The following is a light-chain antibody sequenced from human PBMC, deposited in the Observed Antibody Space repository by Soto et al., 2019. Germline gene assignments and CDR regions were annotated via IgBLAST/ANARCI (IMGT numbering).Light chain of an antibody. V-gene: IGKV1-33*01. Sequence: DIQMTQSPSSLSASVGDRVTITCQASQDITNYLNWYQQKPGKPPKLLINDAYNLETGVPSRFSGSGSGTHFSFTINSLQPEDFATYYFQQYDDLPITFGLGTRLDIK. J-gene: IGKJ5*01. CDR3: QQYDDLPIT. CDR2: DAY. CDR1: QDITNY.